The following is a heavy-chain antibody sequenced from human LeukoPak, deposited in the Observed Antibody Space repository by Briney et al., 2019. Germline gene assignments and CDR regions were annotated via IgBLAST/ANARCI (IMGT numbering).Heavy chain of an antibody. J-gene: IGHJ4*02. CDR1: GFTFSSYS. D-gene: IGHD2-21*02. CDR3: MVTHPQHYYFDY. V-gene: IGHV3-48*04. CDR2: ISSSSSTI. Sequence: GGSLRLSCAASGFTFSSYSMNWVRQAPGKGLEWVSYISSSSSTIYYADSVKGRFTISRDNAKNSLYLQMNSLRAEDTAVYRCMVTHPQHYYFDYWGQGTLVTVSS.